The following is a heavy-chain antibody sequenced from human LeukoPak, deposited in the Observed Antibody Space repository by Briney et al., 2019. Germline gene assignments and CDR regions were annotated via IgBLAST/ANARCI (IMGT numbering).Heavy chain of an antibody. CDR2: IYYSGST. CDR1: GGSISSYY. CDR3: ARFGPLLLLDDYYGMDV. D-gene: IGHD1-20*01. J-gene: IGHJ6*02. Sequence: SETLSFTCTVSGGSISSYYWSWIRQPPGKGLEWMGYIYYSGSTNCNPSLKSRVTISVDTSKNQFSLKLSYVTAADTAVYYWARFGPLLLLDDYYGMDVWGQGTTVTVSS. V-gene: IGHV4-59*01.